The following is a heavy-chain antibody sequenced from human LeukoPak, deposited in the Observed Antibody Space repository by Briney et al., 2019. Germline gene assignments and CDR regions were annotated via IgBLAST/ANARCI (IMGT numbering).Heavy chain of an antibody. CDR1: GVSISSGSYY. CDR3: ARGEYDSSAYWGYYFEN. V-gene: IGHV4-61*02. J-gene: IGHJ4*02. D-gene: IGHD3-22*01. Sequence: SQTLSLTCTVSGVSISSGSYYWSWVRQPAGKGLEWIGRIYSSGSTNYSPSFKSRVTISVDTSKNQFPLNLSSVTAADTAVYYCARGEYDSSAYWGYYFENWGQGTLVTVSS. CDR2: IYSSGST.